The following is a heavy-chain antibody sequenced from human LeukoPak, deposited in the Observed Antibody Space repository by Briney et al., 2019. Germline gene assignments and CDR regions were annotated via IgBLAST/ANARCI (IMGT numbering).Heavy chain of an antibody. CDR1: GGSISSYY. CDR2: IYTSGST. Sequence: KTSETLSLTCTVSGGSISSYYWSWIRQPAGKGLEWIGRIYTSGSTNYNPSLKSRVTMSVDTSKNQFPLKLSSVTAADTAVYYCARVDSSGYYYEYYFDYWGQGTLVTVSS. CDR3: ARVDSSGYYYEYYFDY. J-gene: IGHJ4*02. D-gene: IGHD3-22*01. V-gene: IGHV4-4*07.